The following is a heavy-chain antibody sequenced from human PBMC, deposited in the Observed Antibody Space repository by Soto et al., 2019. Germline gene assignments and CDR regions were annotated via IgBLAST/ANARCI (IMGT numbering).Heavy chain of an antibody. D-gene: IGHD3-22*01. Sequence: GGSLRLSCVASGFTFSNYGMHWVRQAPGKGLEWVAAITANGDRTYYADSVTGRFTISRDNSKKTHYLQMTSLRAEDTAMYYCATMNGYFEFWGQGTPVTASS. J-gene: IGHJ4*02. CDR2: ITANGDRT. CDR3: ATMNGYFEF. CDR1: GFTFSNYG. V-gene: IGHV3-23*01.